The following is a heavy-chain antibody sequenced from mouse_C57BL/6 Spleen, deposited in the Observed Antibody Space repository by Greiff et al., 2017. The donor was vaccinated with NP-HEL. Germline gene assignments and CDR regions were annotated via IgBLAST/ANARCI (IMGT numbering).Heavy chain of an antibody. CDR1: GFTFSSYA. D-gene: IGHD2-3*01. CDR2: ISSGVDYI. CDR3: TRVGYDCYFHYFDY. J-gene: IGHJ2*01. V-gene: IGHV5-9-1*02. Sequence: EVQRVESGAGLVKPGGSLKLSCAASGFTFSSYAMSWVRQTPEKRLEWVAYISSGVDYIYYADTVKGRFTISRDNARNTLYLQMSSLKSEDTAMYYCTRVGYDCYFHYFDYWGQGTPLTVSS.